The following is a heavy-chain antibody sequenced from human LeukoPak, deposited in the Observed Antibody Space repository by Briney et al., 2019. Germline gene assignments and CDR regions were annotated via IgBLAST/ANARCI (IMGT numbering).Heavy chain of an antibody. D-gene: IGHD3-10*02. V-gene: IGHV4-59*07. J-gene: IGHJ4*02. Sequence: SDTLSLTYTFSGGTISAHYWSWVRQPPGKGLEWIGYIYYNGTPHYNPSLRTRGAISVDRSKNHCSRNLNSVNASDPAIYYAAGVPCWGGYLSEWGEGTLVSVSS. CDR1: GGTISAHY. CDR2: IYYNGTP. CDR3: AGVPCWGGYLSE.